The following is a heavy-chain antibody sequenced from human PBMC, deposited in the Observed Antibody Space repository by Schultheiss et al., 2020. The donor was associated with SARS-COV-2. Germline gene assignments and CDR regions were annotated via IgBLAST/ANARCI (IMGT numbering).Heavy chain of an antibody. CDR2: IKQDGSEK. J-gene: IGHJ6*03. CDR1: GFTFSSYW. D-gene: IGHD3-10*01. V-gene: IGHV3-7*03. CDR3: TLRITMVRGVKNDYYYYMDV. Sequence: GESLKISCAASGFTFSSYWMSWVRQAPGKGLEWVANIKQDGSEKYYVDSVKGRFTISRDNAKNSLYLQMNSLRAEDTAVYYCTLRITMVRGVKNDYYYYMDVWGKGTTVTVSS.